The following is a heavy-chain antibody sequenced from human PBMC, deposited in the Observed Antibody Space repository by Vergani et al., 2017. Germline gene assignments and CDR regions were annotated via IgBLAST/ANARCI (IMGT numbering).Heavy chain of an antibody. J-gene: IGHJ4*02. D-gene: IGHD6-19*01. Sequence: QVQLVQSGAEVKKPGSSVKVSCKASGGTFSSYTISWVRQAPGQGLEWMGRIIPILGIANYAQKFQGRVTITADKSTSTAYMELSSLRSEDTAVYYCARVGPSEQWLKLYYFDYWGQGTLVTVSS. CDR3: ARVGPSEQWLKLYYFDY. CDR1: GGTFSSYT. CDR2: IIPILGIA. V-gene: IGHV1-69*02.